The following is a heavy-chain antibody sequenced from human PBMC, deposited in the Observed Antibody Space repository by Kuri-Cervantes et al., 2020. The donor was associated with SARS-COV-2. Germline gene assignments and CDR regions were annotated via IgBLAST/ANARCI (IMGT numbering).Heavy chain of an antibody. J-gene: IGHJ6*03. Sequence: ESLKISCAASGFTFSDYSMNWIRQPPGKGLEWIGEINHGGGTNYNPSLMSRVTISVDTSKNQFSLKLCSVTAADTAVYYCARGVRFLDPKYYYFYYYMDVWGKGTTVTVSS. V-gene: IGHV4-34*01. D-gene: IGHD3-3*01. CDR1: GFTFSDYS. CDR2: INHGGGT. CDR3: ARGVRFLDPKYYYFYYYMDV.